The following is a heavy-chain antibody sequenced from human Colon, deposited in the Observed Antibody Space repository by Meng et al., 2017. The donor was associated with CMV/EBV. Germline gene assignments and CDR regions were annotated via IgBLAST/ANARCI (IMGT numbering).Heavy chain of an antibody. V-gene: IGHV4-34*01. D-gene: IGHD2-2*01. CDR2: SYYTGST. CDR1: GESFSGYY. Sequence: QVQLQRWGAGLLKPSETLSLTCAVYGESFSGYYWTWIRRPPGRGLEWIGESYYTGSTNYSPSLKSRVTISLDTSKNQFSLKLNSVTAADTAVYYCARATKSSCWEVLDYWGHGTLVTVSS. CDR3: ARATKSSCWEVLDY. J-gene: IGHJ4*01.